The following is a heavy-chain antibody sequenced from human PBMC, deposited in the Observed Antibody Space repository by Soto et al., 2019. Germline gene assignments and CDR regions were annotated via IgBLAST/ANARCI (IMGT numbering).Heavy chain of an antibody. CDR2: IYYSGST. D-gene: IGHD3-3*01. CDR1: GGSISSYY. V-gene: IGHV4-59*01. J-gene: IGHJ5*02. Sequence: KPSETLSLTCTASGGSISSYYWSWIRQPPGKGLEWIGYIYYSGSTNYNPSLKSRVTISVDTSKNQFSLKLSSVTAADTAVFYCAREDGTYYDFWCVYWFGPWGQGTLFTVSS. CDR3: AREDGTYYDFWCVYWFGP.